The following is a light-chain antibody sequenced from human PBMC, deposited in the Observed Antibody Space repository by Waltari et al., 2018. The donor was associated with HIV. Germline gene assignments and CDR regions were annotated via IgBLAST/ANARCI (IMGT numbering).Light chain of an antibody. Sequence: QSLLTQPPSVSAAPGQRVTISCSGSSSNVGKRPVSWYQQSPGAAPKLLIYENYQRPSDIPDRFSGSKSGSSATLDITGLQAEDEADYYCGAWDVSLRAGIFGGGTKLSVL. CDR2: ENY. CDR1: SSNVGKRP. J-gene: IGLJ2*01. V-gene: IGLV1-51*02. CDR3: GAWDVSLRAGI.